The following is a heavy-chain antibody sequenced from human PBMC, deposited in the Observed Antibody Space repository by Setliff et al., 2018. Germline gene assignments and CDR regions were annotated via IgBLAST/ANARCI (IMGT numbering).Heavy chain of an antibody. Sequence: GASVKVSCKASGGTFSSYAISWVRQAPGQGLEWMGGIIPIFGTANYAQKFQGRVTITADESTSTAYMELSRLRSDDTAVYYCARVRSSSWLVVNWFDPWGQGTLVIVSS. CDR2: IIPIFGTA. CDR3: ARVRSSSWLVVNWFDP. D-gene: IGHD6-13*01. V-gene: IGHV1-69*13. J-gene: IGHJ5*02. CDR1: GGTFSSYA.